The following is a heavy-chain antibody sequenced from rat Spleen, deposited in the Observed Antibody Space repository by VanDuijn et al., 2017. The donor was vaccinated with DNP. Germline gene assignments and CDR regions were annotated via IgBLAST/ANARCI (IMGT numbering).Heavy chain of an antibody. CDR2: ITNSGDST. V-gene: IGHV5S23*01. CDR1: GFTFSNYY. D-gene: IGHD1-4*01. Sequence: EVQLVESGGDLVQPGRSLKLSCAASGFTFSNYYMAWVRQAPTKGLEWVASITNSGDSTYYRDSVKGRFTISRDNAKSTLYLQMDSLRSEDTATYYCAGRPPPTRGPFDYWGQGVTVTVSS. CDR3: AGRPPPTRGPFDY. J-gene: IGHJ2*01.